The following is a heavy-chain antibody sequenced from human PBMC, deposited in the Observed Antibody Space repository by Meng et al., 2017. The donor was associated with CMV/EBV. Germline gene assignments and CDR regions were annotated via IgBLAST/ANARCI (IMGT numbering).Heavy chain of an antibody. CDR2: ISSSSSYI. CDR3: AKRSRPDY. Sequence: GSLRLSCAASGFTFSSYSMNWVRQAPGKGLEWVSSISSSSSYIYYADSVKGRFTISRDNSKNTLYLQMNSLRAEDTAVYYCAKRSRPDYWGQGTLVTVSS. V-gene: IGHV3-21*01. J-gene: IGHJ4*02. CDR1: GFTFSSYS.